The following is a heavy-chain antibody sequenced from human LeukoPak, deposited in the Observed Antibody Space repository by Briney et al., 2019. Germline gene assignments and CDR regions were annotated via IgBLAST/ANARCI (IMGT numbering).Heavy chain of an antibody. CDR2: ISRSSSYI. Sequence: PGGSLRLSCAASGFTFSAHSMNWVRQAPGKGLEWVSSISRSSSYIYYADSVKGRFTISRDNAKNSLYLQLNSLRAADTAVYYCARDLDSTGDVDAFDIWGQGTMVTVSS. J-gene: IGHJ3*02. CDR1: GFTFSAHS. D-gene: IGHD7-27*01. CDR3: ARDLDSTGDVDAFDI. V-gene: IGHV3-21*01.